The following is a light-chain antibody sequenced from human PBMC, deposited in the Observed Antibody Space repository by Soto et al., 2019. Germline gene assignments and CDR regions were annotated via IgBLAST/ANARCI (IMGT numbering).Light chain of an antibody. V-gene: IGLV3-1*01. Sequence: SYELTQPPSVSVSPGQTASITCSGDKLGNKYTSWYQQKPGQSPVMVIYEDNKRPSGIPERFSGSISGSTATLTISGTQPMDEADYYCQAWDISTYVFGTGTKLTVL. J-gene: IGLJ1*01. CDR2: EDN. CDR3: QAWDISTYV. CDR1: KLGNKY.